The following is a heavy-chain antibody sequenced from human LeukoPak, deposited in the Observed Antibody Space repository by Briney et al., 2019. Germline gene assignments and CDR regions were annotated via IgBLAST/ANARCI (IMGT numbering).Heavy chain of an antibody. D-gene: IGHD1-1*01. Sequence: GALRLSCAASGFTFSSYGMSWVRRAPGKGPEWVSAISNSGGSTYYADSVKGRFTISRDASKNTLYLQMNSLSAEDTAVYFCAKWPGNVDYWGQGTLVTVSS. CDR2: ISNSGGST. CDR3: AKWPGNVDY. J-gene: IGHJ4*02. V-gene: IGHV3-23*01. CDR1: GFTFSSYG.